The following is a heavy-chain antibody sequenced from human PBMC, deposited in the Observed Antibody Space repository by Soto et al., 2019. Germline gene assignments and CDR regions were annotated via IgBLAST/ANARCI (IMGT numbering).Heavy chain of an antibody. J-gene: IGHJ4*02. Sequence: SETLSLTCTVSGGSISSYYWGWIRRPPGKGLEWIGSIYYSGSTYYNPSLKSRVTISVDTPKNQFSLKLSSVTAADTAVYYCARRWGYSFDYWGQGTLVTVS. CDR3: ARRWGYSFDY. D-gene: IGHD7-27*01. V-gene: IGHV4-39*01. CDR1: GGSISSYY. CDR2: IYYSGST.